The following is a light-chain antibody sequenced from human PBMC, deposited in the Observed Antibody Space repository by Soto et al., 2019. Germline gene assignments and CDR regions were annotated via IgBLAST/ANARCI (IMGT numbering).Light chain of an antibody. CDR3: QQYNSYSPLT. CDR2: KAS. CDR1: QSISSW. V-gene: IGKV1-5*03. Sequence: EIQMTQSPSTLSAYVGDRVTITCRASQSISSWLAWYQQKPGKAPKLLIYKASSLESGVPSRFSGSGSGTEFTLTISSLQPDDFATYYCQQYNSYSPLTFGQGTKV. J-gene: IGKJ1*01.